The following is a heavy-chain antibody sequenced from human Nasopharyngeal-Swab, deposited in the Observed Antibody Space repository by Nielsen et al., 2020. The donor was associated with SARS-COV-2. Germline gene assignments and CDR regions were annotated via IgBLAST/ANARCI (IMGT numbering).Heavy chain of an antibody. V-gene: IGHV4-59*01. Sequence: SETLSLTCTVSGGSISSYYWSWVRQPPVKGLEWIGSIYYSGSTNYNPSLRSRVTISVDTSKNQISLKLSSVTAADTAVYYCARVWGSGSYYTLWGQGTLVTVSS. CDR2: IYYSGST. CDR3: ARVWGSGSYYTL. D-gene: IGHD3-10*01. J-gene: IGHJ4*02. CDR1: GGSISSYY.